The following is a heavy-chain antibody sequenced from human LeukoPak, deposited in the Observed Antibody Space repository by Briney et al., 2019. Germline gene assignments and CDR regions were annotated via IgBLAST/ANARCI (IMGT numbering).Heavy chain of an antibody. Sequence: GGSLRLSCAASGFTFRTYSMNWVRQAPGKGLEWVSSISSSSSYIYYADSVKGRFTISRDNAKNSLYLQMNSLRAEDTAVYYCARDPNIAAAGTISYYFDYWGQGTLVTVSS. D-gene: IGHD6-13*01. CDR2: ISSSSSYI. V-gene: IGHV3-21*01. CDR1: GFTFRTYS. CDR3: ARDPNIAAAGTISYYFDY. J-gene: IGHJ4*02.